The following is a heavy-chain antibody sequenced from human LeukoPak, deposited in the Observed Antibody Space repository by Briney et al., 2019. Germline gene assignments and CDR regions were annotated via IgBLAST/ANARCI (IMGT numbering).Heavy chain of an antibody. CDR2: IKEDGTER. V-gene: IGHV3-7*01. CDR1: GLTFSSSC. Sequence: GGSLRLSCAASGLTFSSSCMTSVCQTPGEGLGWVANIKEDGTERYYVDAVTGRFTIARDNAKNSLYLQMNSLRAEDTALYYCATDVGADWGQGTLVTVSS. CDR3: ATDVGAD. J-gene: IGHJ4*02.